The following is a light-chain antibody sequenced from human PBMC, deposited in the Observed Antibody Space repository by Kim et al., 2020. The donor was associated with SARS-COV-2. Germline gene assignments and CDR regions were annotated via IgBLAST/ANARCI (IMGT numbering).Light chain of an antibody. Sequence: VSPAQTASITCSGDKLGDKYACWYQQKPGQSPVLVIYQDSNRPSGIPERFSGSNSGNTATLTISGTQAMDEADYYCQAWDSSTAVFGGGTQLTVL. CDR1: KLGDKY. CDR2: QDS. CDR3: QAWDSSTAV. V-gene: IGLV3-1*01. J-gene: IGLJ3*02.